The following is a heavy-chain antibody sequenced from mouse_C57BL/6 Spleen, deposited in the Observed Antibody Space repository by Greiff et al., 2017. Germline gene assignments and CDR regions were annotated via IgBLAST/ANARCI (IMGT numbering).Heavy chain of an antibody. V-gene: IGHV1-7*01. CDR1: GYTFTSYW. D-gene: IGHD1-1*01. CDR3: ASYYGSSPWFAY. CDR2: INPSSGYT. Sequence: QVHVKQSGAELAKPGASVKLSCKASGYTFTSYWMHWVKQRPGQGLEWIGYINPSSGYTKYNQKFKDKATLTADKSSSTADMQLSSLTYEDSAVYDCASYYGSSPWFAYWGQGTLVTVSA. J-gene: IGHJ3*01.